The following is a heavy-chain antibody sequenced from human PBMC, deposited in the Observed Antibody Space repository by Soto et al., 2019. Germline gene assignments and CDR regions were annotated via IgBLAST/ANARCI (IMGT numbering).Heavy chain of an antibody. CDR1: GFTFTSYP. CDR3: ARDRGGSGWINWFDP. D-gene: IGHD6-19*01. CDR2: IWDDGNNK. V-gene: IGHV3-33*01. Sequence: QVQLVESGGGVVQPGKSLRLSCAASGFTFTSYPMHWVRQAPGKGLEWVALIWDDGNNKYYADSVKGRFTISRDNSENTVYLQMNSLRGEDTAVYYCARDRGGSGWINWFDPWGQGTLVTVSS. J-gene: IGHJ5*02.